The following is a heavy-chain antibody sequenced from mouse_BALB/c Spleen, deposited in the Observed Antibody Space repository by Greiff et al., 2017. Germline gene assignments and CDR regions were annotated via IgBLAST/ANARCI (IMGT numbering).Heavy chain of an antibody. Sequence: EVKLVESGGGLVQPGGSLRLSCATSGFTFSDFYMEWVRQPPGKRLEWIAASRNKANDYTTEYSASVKGRFIVSRATSQSILYLQMNALRAEDTAIYYCARDYDYDGAWFAYWGQGTLVTVSA. CDR2: SRNKANDYTT. CDR3: ARDYDYDGAWFAY. CDR1: GFTFSDFY. J-gene: IGHJ3*01. V-gene: IGHV7-1*02. D-gene: IGHD2-4*01.